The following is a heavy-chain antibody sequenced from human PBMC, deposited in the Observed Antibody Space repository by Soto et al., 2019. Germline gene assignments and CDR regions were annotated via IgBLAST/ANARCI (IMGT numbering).Heavy chain of an antibody. D-gene: IGHD3-22*01. J-gene: IGHJ4*02. CDR2: IRSKAYGGTT. V-gene: IGHV3-49*03. CDR3: TRVTYYYDSSGYYGMVPRDFDY. CDR1: GFTFGDYA. Sequence: GGSLRLSCTASGFTFGDYAMSWFRQAPGKGLEWVGFIRSKAYGGTTEYAASVKGRFTISREDSKSIAYLQMKSLKTEDTAVYYCTRVTYYYDSSGYYGMVPRDFDYWGQGTLVTVSS.